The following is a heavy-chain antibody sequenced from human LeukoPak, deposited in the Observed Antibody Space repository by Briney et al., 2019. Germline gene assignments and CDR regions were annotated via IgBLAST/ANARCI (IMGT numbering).Heavy chain of an antibody. CDR1: GFTFSGYG. D-gene: IGHD2-2*01. V-gene: IGHV3-33*01. CDR3: ARDRQTSCSSTTCSFDHFDY. J-gene: IGHJ4*02. Sequence: GGSLRLSCAASGFTFSGYGMHWVRQAPGKGLEWLAIIWNDGSKEYYADSVKGRLTISRDNSNNILYLHINSLRAEDTAVYYCARDRQTSCSSTTCSFDHFDYWGQGTLVTVSS. CDR2: IWNDGSKE.